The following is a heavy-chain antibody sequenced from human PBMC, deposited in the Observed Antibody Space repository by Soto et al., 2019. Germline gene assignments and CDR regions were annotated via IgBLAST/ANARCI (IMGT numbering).Heavy chain of an antibody. Sequence: PSETLSLTCTVSGGSISSYYWSWIRQPPGKGLEWIGYIYYSGSTNYNPSLKSRVTISVDTSKNQFSLKLSSVTAADTAVYYCARFGVVVVAAIPFDAFDIWGQGTMVTVSS. CDR1: GGSISSYY. V-gene: IGHV4-59*01. J-gene: IGHJ3*02. D-gene: IGHD2-15*01. CDR3: ARFGVVVVAAIPFDAFDI. CDR2: IYYSGST.